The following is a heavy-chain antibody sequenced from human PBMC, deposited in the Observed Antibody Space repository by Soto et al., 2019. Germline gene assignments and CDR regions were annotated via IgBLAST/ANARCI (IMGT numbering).Heavy chain of an antibody. J-gene: IGHJ4*02. CDR2: VSAYNGNT. CDR3: TRGAGQGSGSYG. V-gene: IGHV1-18*01. Sequence: QVQLVQSGAEVKKPGASVKVSCKASGYIFTSYGITWVRQAPGQGLEWMGWVSAYNGNTQYAQKLQGRVTMSTDTSTSPAYMELRSLRSAGTAVYYCTRGAGQGSGSYGWGQGTRVTVSS. D-gene: IGHD3-10*01. CDR1: GYIFTSYG.